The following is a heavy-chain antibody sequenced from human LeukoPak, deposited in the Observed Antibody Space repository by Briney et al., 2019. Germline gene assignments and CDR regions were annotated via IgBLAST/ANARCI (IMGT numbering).Heavy chain of an antibody. Sequence: PGGSLRLSCAASGFTFTSYAMHWVRQAPGKGLEWVAVISYDGSNKYYADSVKGRFTISRDNSKNTLYLQMNSLRAEDTAVYYCARPYDSSGYYPYLSYFQHWGQGSLVTVSS. CDR2: ISYDGSNK. D-gene: IGHD3-22*01. V-gene: IGHV3-30-3*01. CDR3: ARPYDSSGYYPYLSYFQH. J-gene: IGHJ1*01. CDR1: GFTFTSYA.